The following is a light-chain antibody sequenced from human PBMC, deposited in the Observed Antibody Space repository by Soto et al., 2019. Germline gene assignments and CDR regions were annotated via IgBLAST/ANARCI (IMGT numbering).Light chain of an antibody. CDR2: STN. Sequence: QTVVTQEPSSSVSPGGTVTLTCGLSSGSVSTSYYPSWYQQTPGQAPRTLIYSTNTRSSGVPDRFSGSILGNKAALTITGAQADDESDYSCVLYMGSGISNVVFGGGTKLTVL. CDR3: VLYMGSGISNVV. J-gene: IGLJ2*01. V-gene: IGLV8-61*01. CDR1: SGSVSTSYY.